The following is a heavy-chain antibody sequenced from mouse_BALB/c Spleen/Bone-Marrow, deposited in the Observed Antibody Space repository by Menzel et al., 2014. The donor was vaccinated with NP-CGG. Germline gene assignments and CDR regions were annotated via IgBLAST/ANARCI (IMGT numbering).Heavy chain of an antibody. CDR2: ISNGGGST. D-gene: IGHD2-3*01. Sequence: EVQGVESGGGLVQPGRSLKLSCAPSGFTFSDYYMYWVRQTPEKRLKWVAYISNGGGSTYYPDTVKGRFTISRDNAKNTLYLQMSRLKSEDTAMYYCARRGWYYAMDYWGQGTSVTVSS. CDR1: GFTFSDYY. V-gene: IGHV5-12*01. CDR3: ARRGWYYAMDY. J-gene: IGHJ4*01.